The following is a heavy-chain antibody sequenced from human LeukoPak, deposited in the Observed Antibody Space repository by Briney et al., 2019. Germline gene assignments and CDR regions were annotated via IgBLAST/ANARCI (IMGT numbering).Heavy chain of an antibody. D-gene: IGHD3-9*01. CDR1: GGTFSSYA. CDR3: ARAVLRYFDWRNWFDP. Sequence: ASVKVSCKASGGTFSSYAISWVRQAPGQGLEWMGGFIPIFGTANYAQKFQGRVTITADKSTSTAYMELSSLRSEDTAVYYCARAVLRYFDWRNWFDPWGQGTLVTVSS. V-gene: IGHV1-69*06. CDR2: FIPIFGTA. J-gene: IGHJ5*02.